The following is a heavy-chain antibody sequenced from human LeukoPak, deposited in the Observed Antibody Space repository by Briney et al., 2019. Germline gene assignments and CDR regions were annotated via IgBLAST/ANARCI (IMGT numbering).Heavy chain of an antibody. D-gene: IGHD3-9*01. CDR3: ARPYYDILSRDYYYGMDV. Sequence: SVKVSCTASGGTFSSYAISWVRQAPGQGLEWMGGIIPIFGTANYAQKFQGRVTITADKSTSTAYMELSSLRSEDTAVYYCARPYYDILSRDYYYGMDVWRKGTTVSVPS. J-gene: IGHJ6*04. V-gene: IGHV1-69*06. CDR1: GGTFSSYA. CDR2: IIPIFGTA.